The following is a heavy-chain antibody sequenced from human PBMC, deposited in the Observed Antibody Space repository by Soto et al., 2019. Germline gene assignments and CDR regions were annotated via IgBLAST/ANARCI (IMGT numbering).Heavy chain of an antibody. CDR1: GFTFSNFA. J-gene: IGHJ4*02. V-gene: IGHV3-21*01. CDR3: ARDFRDGYYFDY. CDR2: ISSSNNYI. D-gene: IGHD5-12*01. Sequence: EVQLVESGGGLVKPGGSLRLSCAASGFTFSNFAMNWVRQAPGKGLEWVSAISSSNNYIYYADSVKGRFTISRDNAKNSLYLKMNSLRAEDTAVYYCARDFRDGYYFDYWGQGTLVTVSS.